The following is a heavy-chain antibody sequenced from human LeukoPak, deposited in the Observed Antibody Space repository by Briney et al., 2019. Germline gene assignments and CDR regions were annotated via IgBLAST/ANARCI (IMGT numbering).Heavy chain of an antibody. Sequence: ASVKVSCKASGYTFTSYDINWVRQATGQGIEWMGWMNPNSGNTGYAQKFQGRVTMTRNTSISTAYMELSSLRSEETAVYYCARGRYCSGGSCPPFFDYWGQGTLVTVSS. CDR1: GYTFTSYD. D-gene: IGHD2-15*01. J-gene: IGHJ4*02. CDR3: ARGRYCSGGSCPPFFDY. CDR2: MNPNSGNT. V-gene: IGHV1-8*01.